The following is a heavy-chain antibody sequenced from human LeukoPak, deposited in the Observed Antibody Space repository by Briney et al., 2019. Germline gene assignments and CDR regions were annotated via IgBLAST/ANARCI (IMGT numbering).Heavy chain of an antibody. D-gene: IGHD6-19*01. CDR2: INPNSGGT. CDR1: GYTFTGYY. Sequence: VSVKVSCKASGYTFTGYYMHWVRQAPGQGLEYMGWINPNSGGTNYAQNFQGRVTMTRDTSISTAYMELSRLRSDDTAVYYCARARRPLEYSSGWYEDYWGQGTLVTVSS. V-gene: IGHV1-2*02. CDR3: ARARRPLEYSSGWYEDY. J-gene: IGHJ4*02.